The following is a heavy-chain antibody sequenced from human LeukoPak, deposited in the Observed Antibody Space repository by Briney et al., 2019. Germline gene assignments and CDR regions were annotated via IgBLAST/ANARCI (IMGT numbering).Heavy chain of an antibody. CDR2: VNREGSDK. V-gene: IGHV3-7*01. Sequence: GGSLRLSCEASGFTFSNYATSWVRQAPGKGLEWVANVNREGSDKNYVDSVKGRFTISRDNAKNSLYLQMNSLRVEDTAVYYCARDGVPGGRDVWGQGTTVTVS. D-gene: IGHD3-16*01. J-gene: IGHJ6*02. CDR1: GFTFSNYA. CDR3: ARDGVPGGRDV.